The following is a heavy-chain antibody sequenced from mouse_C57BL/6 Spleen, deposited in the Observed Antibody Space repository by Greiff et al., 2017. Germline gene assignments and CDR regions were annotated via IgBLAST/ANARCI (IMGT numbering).Heavy chain of an antibody. CDR3: ARPYYSNSYYAMDY. CDR1: GYTFTSYW. Sequence: QVQLQQPGAELVKPGASVKLSCKASGYTFTSYWMHWVKQRPGRGLEWIGRIDPNGGGTKYNEKFKGKATLTVDKPSSTAYMQLSSLTSEDSAVYYCARPYYSNSYYAMDYWGQGTSVTVSS. CDR2: IDPNGGGT. D-gene: IGHD2-5*01. J-gene: IGHJ4*01. V-gene: IGHV1-72*01.